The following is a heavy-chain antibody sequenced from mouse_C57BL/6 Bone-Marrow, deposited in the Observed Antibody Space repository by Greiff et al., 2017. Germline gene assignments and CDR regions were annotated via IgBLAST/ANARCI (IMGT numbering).Heavy chain of an antibody. Sequence: EVKLVESGPELVKPGASVKMSCKASGYTFTDYNMHWVKQSHGKSLEWIGYINPNNGGTSYNQKFKGKATLTVNKSSSTAYMELRSLTSEDSAVYYCARWGYYGSSPYAMDYWGQGTSVTVSS. CDR2: INPNNGGT. CDR1: GYTFTDYN. J-gene: IGHJ4*01. CDR3: ARWGYYGSSPYAMDY. D-gene: IGHD1-1*01. V-gene: IGHV1-22*01.